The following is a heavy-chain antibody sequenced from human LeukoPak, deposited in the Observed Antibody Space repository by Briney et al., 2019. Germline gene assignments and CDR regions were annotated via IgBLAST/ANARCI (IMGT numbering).Heavy chain of an antibody. CDR1: GFTFGDYA. D-gene: IGHD6-13*01. Sequence: GRSLRLSCTASGFTFGDYAISWVRLAPGKGLEWVGFIRSKAYGGTTEYAASVKGRFTISRDDSKSIAYLQMNSLKTEDTAVYYCTKYSSSHGMDVWGKGTTVTVSS. CDR3: TKYSSSHGMDV. J-gene: IGHJ6*04. V-gene: IGHV3-49*04. CDR2: IRSKAYGGTT.